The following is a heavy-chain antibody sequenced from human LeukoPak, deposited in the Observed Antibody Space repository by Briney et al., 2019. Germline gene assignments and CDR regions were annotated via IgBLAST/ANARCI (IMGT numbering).Heavy chain of an antibody. D-gene: IGHD1-26*01. J-gene: IGHJ4*02. Sequence: ASVKVSCKASGYTFTDYYMHWVRQAPGQGLEWMGWINPHSGGTNYAQKFQGRVTMTRDTSISTAYMELSRLRSDDTAVYYCARAVRIVGANPLLGPFEYYFDYWGQGTLITVSS. CDR2: INPHSGGT. CDR3: ARAVRIVGANPLLGPFEYYFDY. CDR1: GYTFTDYY. V-gene: IGHV1-2*02.